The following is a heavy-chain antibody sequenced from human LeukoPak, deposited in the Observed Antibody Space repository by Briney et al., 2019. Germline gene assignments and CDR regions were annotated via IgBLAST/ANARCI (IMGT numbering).Heavy chain of an antibody. CDR1: GGSLSIYY. Sequence: SETLSLTCTVSGGSLSIYYWSWIRQPPGKGLEWIGYIYNSGSTYYNPSLKSRVTISVDTSKNQFSLKLTSVTAADTAVYYCARSYGGHSVCDAFDIWGQGTMVTVSS. CDR2: IYNSGST. V-gene: IGHV4-4*08. D-gene: IGHD4-23*01. J-gene: IGHJ3*02. CDR3: ARSYGGHSVCDAFDI.